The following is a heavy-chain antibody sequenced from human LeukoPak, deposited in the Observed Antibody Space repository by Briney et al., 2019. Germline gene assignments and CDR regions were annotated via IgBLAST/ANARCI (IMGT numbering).Heavy chain of an antibody. CDR1: GFTVSSNY. J-gene: IGHJ4*02. Sequence: GGSLRLSCAASGFTVSSNYMSWARQAPGKGLEWVSIIYSGGGTYYADSVKGRFTISRDNSKNTLYLQINSLRAEDTAVYYCARGGNGPFDYWGQGTLVTVSS. D-gene: IGHD3-16*01. V-gene: IGHV3-53*01. CDR3: ARGGNGPFDY. CDR2: IYSGGGT.